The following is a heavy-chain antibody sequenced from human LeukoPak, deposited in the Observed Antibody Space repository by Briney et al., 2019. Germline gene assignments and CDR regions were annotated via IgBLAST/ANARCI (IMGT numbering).Heavy chain of an antibody. CDR2: IWYDGSNK. CDR3: AKDGGYSYGYIFDY. D-gene: IGHD5-18*01. CDR1: GFTFSSYG. V-gene: IGHV3-33*06. J-gene: IGHJ4*02. Sequence: GGSLRLSCAASGFTFSSYGMHWVRQAPGKGLEWVAVIWYDGSNKYYADSVKGRFTISRDNSKNTLYLQMNSLRAEDTAVYYCAKDGGYSYGYIFDYWGQGTLVTVSS.